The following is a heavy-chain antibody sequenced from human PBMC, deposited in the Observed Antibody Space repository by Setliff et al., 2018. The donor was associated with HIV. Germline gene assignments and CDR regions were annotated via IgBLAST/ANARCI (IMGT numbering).Heavy chain of an antibody. V-gene: IGHV4-31*02. D-gene: IGHD2-15*01. CDR3: VKAVAAPSWFDP. J-gene: IGHJ5*02. CDR2: IYYTGST. Sequence: PSETLSLTRTVSNASISSGGFYWSWVRQHPGKGLEWIGYIYYTGSTYYNPSLKSRVSISVDTSKNQFSLKLTSVTAADTAVYYCVKAVAAPSWFDPWGQGTLVTVSA. CDR1: NASISSGGFY.